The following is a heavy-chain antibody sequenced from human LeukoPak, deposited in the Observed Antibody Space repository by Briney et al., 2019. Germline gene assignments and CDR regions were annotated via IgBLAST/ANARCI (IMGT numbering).Heavy chain of an antibody. V-gene: IGHV3-30*02. J-gene: IGHJ4*02. CDR2: IRYDGTNE. CDR3: ARDTVGYSSGYGDY. Sequence: GGSLRLSCAASGFTFISYGMHWVRQAPGKGLEWVAFIRYDGTNEYYADSVKGRFTISRDNAKNTLYLQMNSLRAEDTAVYYCARDTVGYSSGYGDYWGQGTLVTVSS. D-gene: IGHD6-25*01. CDR1: GFTFISYG.